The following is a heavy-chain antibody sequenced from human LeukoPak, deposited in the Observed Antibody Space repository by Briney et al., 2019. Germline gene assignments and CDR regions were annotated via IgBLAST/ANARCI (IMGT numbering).Heavy chain of an antibody. D-gene: IGHD3-22*01. CDR2: INPNSGGT. CDR3: ARGEWVVIYDAFDI. CDR1: GYTFTSYD. J-gene: IGHJ3*02. V-gene: IGHV1-2*02. Sequence: ASVKVSCKASGYTFTSYDINWVRQAPGQGLEWMGWINPNSGGTNYAQKFQGRVTMTRDTSISTAYMELSRLRSDDTAVYYCARGEWVVIYDAFDIWGQGTMVTVSS.